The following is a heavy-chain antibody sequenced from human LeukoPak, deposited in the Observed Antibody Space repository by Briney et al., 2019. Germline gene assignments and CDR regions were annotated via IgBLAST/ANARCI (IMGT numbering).Heavy chain of an antibody. D-gene: IGHD5-12*01. V-gene: IGHV4-34*01. Sequence: SETLSLTCTVSGGSISSYYWSWIRQPPGKGLEWIGEINHSGSTNYNPSLKSRVTISVDTSKNQFSLKLSSVTAADTAVYYCARTGYSGYDLFWGQGTLVTVSS. CDR2: INHSGST. CDR1: GGSISSYY. CDR3: ARTGYSGYDLF. J-gene: IGHJ4*02.